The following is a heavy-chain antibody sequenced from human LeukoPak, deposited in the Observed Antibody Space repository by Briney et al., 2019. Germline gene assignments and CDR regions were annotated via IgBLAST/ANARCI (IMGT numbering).Heavy chain of an antibody. Sequence: GGSLRLSCAASGFTFSTYYMSWVRQAPGTGLEWVAFIRYDGSNKYYADSAKGRFTISRDNSKNTLYLQMNSLRAEDTAVYYCAKDQGGYCRYWGQGTLVTVSS. V-gene: IGHV3-30*02. D-gene: IGHD3-22*01. J-gene: IGHJ4*02. CDR1: GFTFSTYY. CDR3: AKDQGGYCRY. CDR2: IRYDGSNK.